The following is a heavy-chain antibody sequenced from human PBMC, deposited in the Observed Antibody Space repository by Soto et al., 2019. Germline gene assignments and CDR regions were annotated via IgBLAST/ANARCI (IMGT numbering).Heavy chain of an antibody. Sequence: QVQLQESGPGLVKPSQTLSLTCTVSGGSVSSAGYYWSWIRQHPGKGLEWIGYIYYSGSTYYNPSLKSRVTISIDTSKNQFSLKLSSVTAAHTAVYYCARDLNPDYYYNGMDVWGQGTTVTVSS. V-gene: IGHV4-31*03. CDR2: IYYSGST. CDR1: GGSVSSAGYY. J-gene: IGHJ6*02. CDR3: ARDLNPDYYYNGMDV.